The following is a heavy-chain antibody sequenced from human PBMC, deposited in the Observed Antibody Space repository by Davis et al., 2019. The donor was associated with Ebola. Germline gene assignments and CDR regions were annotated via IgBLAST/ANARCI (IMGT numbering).Heavy chain of an antibody. CDR1: GYTFTSYY. D-gene: IGHD2-2*02. Sequence: ASVKVSCKASGYTFTSYYMHWVRQAPGQGLEWMGIINPSGGSTSYAQKFQGRVTMTTDTSTSTAYMELRSLRSDDTAVYYCARDKRYCSSTSCYMAAFDIWGQGTMVTVPS. J-gene: IGHJ3*02. CDR2: INPSGGST. V-gene: IGHV1-46*01. CDR3: ARDKRYCSSTSCYMAAFDI.